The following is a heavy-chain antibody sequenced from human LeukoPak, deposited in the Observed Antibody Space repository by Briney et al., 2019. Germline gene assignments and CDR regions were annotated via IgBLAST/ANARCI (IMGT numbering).Heavy chain of an antibody. CDR2: ISYDGSNK. CDR1: GFTFSSYG. CDR3: AKEHSSSSRFDY. D-gene: IGHD6-6*01. V-gene: IGHV3-30*18. Sequence: GGSLRLSCAASGFTFSSYGMHWVRQAPGKGLEWVAVISYDGSNKYYADSVKGRFTISRDNSKNTLYLQMNSLRAEDTAVYYCAKEHSSSSRFDYWGQGTLVTVSS. J-gene: IGHJ4*02.